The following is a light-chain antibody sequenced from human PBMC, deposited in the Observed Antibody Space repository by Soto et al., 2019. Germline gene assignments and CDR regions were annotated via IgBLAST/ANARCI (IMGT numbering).Light chain of an antibody. CDR3: QQYANWPYT. V-gene: IGKV3-15*01. CDR2: GAS. Sequence: EIVMTQSPATLSVSPGESATLSCRASQSVSTNVAWFQQRPGQPPRLLIYGASGRATGIPARFRGSGSGTEFTLPIGSLQSEDFAVYFCQQYANWPYTFAQGTKLEI. CDR1: QSVSTN. J-gene: IGKJ2*01.